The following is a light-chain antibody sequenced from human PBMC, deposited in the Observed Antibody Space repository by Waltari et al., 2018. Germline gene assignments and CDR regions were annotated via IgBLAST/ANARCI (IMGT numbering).Light chain of an antibody. CDR1: QSVSRD. V-gene: IGKV3-15*01. J-gene: IGKJ4*01. CDR2: GAS. Sequence: EIVMTQSPATLSVSPGEGATLPCRASQSVSRDLAWYQQKPGQAPRLLISGASTRATDIPGRFTGSGSGTDFTLTITSLQSGDVAVYYCQQYNDWPLTFGGGTKVEIK. CDR3: QQYNDWPLT.